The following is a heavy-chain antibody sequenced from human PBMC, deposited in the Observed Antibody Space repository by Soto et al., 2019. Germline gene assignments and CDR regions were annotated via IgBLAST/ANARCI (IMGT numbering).Heavy chain of an antibody. J-gene: IGHJ5*02. V-gene: IGHV3-66*01. CDR3: ARDGCSGSNCLNWFDP. CDR2: IYSDGST. Sequence: GGSLRLSCEASGITVSSNYMSWVRQAPGKGLEWVSIIYSDGSTYHADSVKGRFTISRDNAKNSLYLQMNSLRAEDTAVYYCARDGCSGSNCLNWFDPWGQGTLVTVSS. D-gene: IGHD2-15*01. CDR1: GITVSSNY.